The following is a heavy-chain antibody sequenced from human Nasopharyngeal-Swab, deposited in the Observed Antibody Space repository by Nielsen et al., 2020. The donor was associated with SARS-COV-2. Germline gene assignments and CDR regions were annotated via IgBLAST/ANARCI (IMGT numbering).Heavy chain of an antibody. CDR1: GYSFTSYW. D-gene: IGHD4-17*01. Sequence: KVSCKGSGYSFTSYWIGWVRQMPGKGLEWMGRIDPSDSYTNYSPSFQGHVTISADKSISTAYLQWSSLKASDTAMYYCARGLGTAVTTAYWGQGTLVTVSS. CDR2: IDPSDSYT. V-gene: IGHV5-10-1*01. J-gene: IGHJ4*02. CDR3: ARGLGTAVTTAY.